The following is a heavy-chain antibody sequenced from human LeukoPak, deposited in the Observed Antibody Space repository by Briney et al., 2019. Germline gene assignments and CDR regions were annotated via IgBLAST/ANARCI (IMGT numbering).Heavy chain of an antibody. Sequence: GGSLRLSCAASGFTGSSKYMSWVRQAPGKGLEWVSVIYSSGGNTYYADSVKGRFTISRDNSKNMLYLQMNSLRAEDTAVYYCASPDPDIVVVPAATPLFDYWGQGTLVTVSS. CDR3: ASPDPDIVVVPAATPLFDY. CDR2: IYSSGGNT. D-gene: IGHD2-2*02. V-gene: IGHV3-66*01. J-gene: IGHJ4*02. CDR1: GFTGSSKY.